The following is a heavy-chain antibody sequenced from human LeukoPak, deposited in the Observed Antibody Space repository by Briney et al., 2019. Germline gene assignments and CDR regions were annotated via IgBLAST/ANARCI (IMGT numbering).Heavy chain of an antibody. Sequence: PSETLSLTCAVYGGSFSGYYWSWIRQPPGKGLEWIGETNHSGSTNYNPSLKSRVTISVDTSKNQFSLKLSSVTAADTAVYYCARGLTIFGVVISDPWGQGTLVTVSS. J-gene: IGHJ5*02. D-gene: IGHD3-3*01. CDR1: GGSFSGYY. CDR2: TNHSGST. V-gene: IGHV4-34*01. CDR3: ARGLTIFGVVISDP.